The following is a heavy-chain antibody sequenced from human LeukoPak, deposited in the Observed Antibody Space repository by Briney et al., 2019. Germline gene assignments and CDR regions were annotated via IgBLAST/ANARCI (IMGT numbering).Heavy chain of an antibody. Sequence: PGGSLRLSCAASGFTFSRYWMSWVRQAPGKGLEWVANIKQDGSEKYYVDSVKGRFTISRDNAKNSLYLQMNSLRAEDTAVYYCASQTYYDFWSGYYYYYMDVWGKGTTVTVSS. V-gene: IGHV3-7*01. J-gene: IGHJ6*03. CDR2: IKQDGSEK. D-gene: IGHD3-3*01. CDR1: GFTFSRYW. CDR3: ASQTYYDFWSGYYYYYMDV.